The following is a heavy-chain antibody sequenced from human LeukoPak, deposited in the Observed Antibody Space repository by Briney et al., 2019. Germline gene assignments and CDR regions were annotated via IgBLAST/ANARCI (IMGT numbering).Heavy chain of an antibody. CDR3: ARDRMVVGVPFDY. CDR2: IYYSGST. CDR1: GGSISSGGYY. D-gene: IGHD3-10*01. V-gene: IGHV4-31*03. Sequence: PSETLSLTCTVSGGSISSGGYYWSWIRQHPGKGLEWIGYIYYSGSTYYNPSLKSRVTISVDTSKNQFSLKLSSVTAADTAVYYCARDRMVVGVPFDYWGQGTLVTVSS. J-gene: IGHJ4*02.